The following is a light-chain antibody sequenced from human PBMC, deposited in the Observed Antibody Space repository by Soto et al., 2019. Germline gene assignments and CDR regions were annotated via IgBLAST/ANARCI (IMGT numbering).Light chain of an antibody. Sequence: QSALTQPASVSGSPGQSITISCTGTSSDVATYNLVSWYQQRPGTAPQLIIYEVTKRPSGVSNRFSGSQSGNTASLSISGLQADDEADYDCCSRVFGGGTKLPVL. V-gene: IGLV2-23*02. CDR2: EVT. CDR1: SSDVATYNL. CDR3: CSRV. J-gene: IGLJ3*02.